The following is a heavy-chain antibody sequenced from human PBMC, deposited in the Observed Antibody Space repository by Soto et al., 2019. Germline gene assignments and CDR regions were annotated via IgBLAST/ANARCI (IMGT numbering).Heavy chain of an antibody. J-gene: IGHJ4*02. Sequence: GGSLRLSCAASGFTFSSYWMSWVRQAPGKGLEWVANIKQDGSEKYYVDSVKGRFTIFGDNAKNSLYLQMNSLRAEDTAVYYCARAAPKRTYFDYWGQGTLVTVSS. CDR2: IKQDGSEK. CDR3: ARAAPKRTYFDY. CDR1: GFTFSSYW. V-gene: IGHV3-7*01.